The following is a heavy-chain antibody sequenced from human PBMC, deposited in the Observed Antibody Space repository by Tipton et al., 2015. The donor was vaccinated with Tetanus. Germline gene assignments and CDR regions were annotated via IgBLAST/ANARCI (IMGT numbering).Heavy chain of an antibody. CDR2: IYPDDSDT. CDR1: GYRFTDYW. J-gene: IGHJ6*03. CDR3: ARLGRQGGALRKLYYYYFLDV. D-gene: IGHD3-16*01. V-gene: IGHV5-51*01. Sequence: EVKKAGESLKISCKGSGYRFTDYWIGWVRQMPGKGLEWMGIIYPDDSDTKYSPSFQGQVTISVDKSINTAYLQWSSLKASDTAMYFCARLGRQGGALRKLYYYYFLDVWGKGTTVTVSS.